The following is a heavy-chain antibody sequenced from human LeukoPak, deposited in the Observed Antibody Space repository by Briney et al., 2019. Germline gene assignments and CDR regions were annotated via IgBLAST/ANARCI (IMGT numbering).Heavy chain of an antibody. V-gene: IGHV1-46*01. J-gene: IGHJ4*02. D-gene: IGHD5/OR15-5a*01. CDR1: GYSFTSYY. CDR3: ASGSRFDY. CDR2: INPSGGST. Sequence: ASVKVSCKTSGYSFTSYYIHWVRQAPGQGLEWMGIINPSGGSTTYAQKFQGRLTMASDTSTSTVYMELSSLRTEDTAVYYCASGSRFDYWGQGTLVTVSS.